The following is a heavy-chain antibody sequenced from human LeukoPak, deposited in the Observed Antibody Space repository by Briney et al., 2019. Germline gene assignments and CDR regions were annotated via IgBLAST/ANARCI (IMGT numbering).Heavy chain of an antibody. D-gene: IGHD3-22*01. CDR1: GYTFTSYD. CDR2: MNPNSGNT. V-gene: IGHV1-8*01. CDR3: ARADYDSSGSTRKQIDY. Sequence: ASVTVSCTASGYTFTSYDINWVRQAPGQGLEWMGWMNPNSGNTGYAQKFQGRVTMTRNTSISTAYMELSSLRSEDTAVYYCARADYDSSGSTRKQIDYWGQGTLVTVSS. J-gene: IGHJ4*02.